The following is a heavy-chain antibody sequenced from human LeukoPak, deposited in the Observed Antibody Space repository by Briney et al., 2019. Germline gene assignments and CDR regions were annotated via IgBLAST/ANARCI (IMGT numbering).Heavy chain of an antibody. D-gene: IGHD3-22*01. CDR2: FDPEDGET. CDR3: ATPHDSSGYPDFDY. V-gene: IGHV1-24*01. J-gene: IGHJ4*02. Sequence: ASVKVSCKVPGYTLTELSMHWVRQAPGKGLEWMGGFDPEDGETIYAQKFQGRVTMTEDTSTDTAYMELSSLRSEDTAVYYCATPHDSSGYPDFDYWGQGTLVTVSS. CDR1: GYTLTELS.